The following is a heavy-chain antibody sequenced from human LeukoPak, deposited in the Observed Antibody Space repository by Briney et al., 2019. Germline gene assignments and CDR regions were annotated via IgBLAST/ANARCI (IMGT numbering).Heavy chain of an antibody. D-gene: IGHD4-17*01. CDR2: ISYDGSNK. V-gene: IGHV3-30-3*01. CDR1: GFTFSSYA. Sequence: PGGSLRLSCAASGFTFSSYAMHWVRQAPGKGLEWVAVISYDGSNKYYADSVKGRFTISRDNSKNTLYLQMNSLRAEDTAVYYCARDIGLGYYGDYVERSLSYWGQGTLGPVSS. CDR3: ARDIGLGYYGDYVERSLSY. J-gene: IGHJ4*02.